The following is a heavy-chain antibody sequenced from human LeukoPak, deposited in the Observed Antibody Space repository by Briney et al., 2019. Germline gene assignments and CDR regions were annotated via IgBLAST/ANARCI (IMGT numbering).Heavy chain of an antibody. Sequence: GGSLRLSCAASGFTFRRYAMHWVRQAPGKGLEWVAALSFDETYKFYADSVKGRFIISRDNSNNTLSLEMNSLRTEDTAVYFCARGKGGPFKYWGQGTLVTVSS. V-gene: IGHV3-30*01. D-gene: IGHD2-15*01. CDR2: LSFDETYK. CDR1: GFTFRRYA. J-gene: IGHJ4*02. CDR3: ARGKGGPFKY.